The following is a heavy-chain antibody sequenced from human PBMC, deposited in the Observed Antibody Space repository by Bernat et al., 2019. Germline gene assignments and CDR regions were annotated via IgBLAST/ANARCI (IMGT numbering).Heavy chain of an antibody. V-gene: IGHV1-24*01. Sequence: QVQLVQSGAEVKKPGASVKVPCKVSGYTLTELSMHWVRQAPGKGLEWMGGFDPEDGKTIYAQKFQGRVTMTEDTSTDTAYMELSSLRSEDTAVYYCATGSFGGVVMDYYYMDVWGKGTTVTVSS. CDR2: FDPEDGKT. CDR3: ATGSFGGVVMDYYYMDV. CDR1: GYTLTELS. J-gene: IGHJ6*03. D-gene: IGHD3-3*01.